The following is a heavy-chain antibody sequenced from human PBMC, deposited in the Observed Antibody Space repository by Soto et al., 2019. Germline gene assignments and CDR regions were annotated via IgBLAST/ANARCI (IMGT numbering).Heavy chain of an antibody. J-gene: IGHJ4*02. CDR2: IYYSGST. CDR1: GGSISSSSYY. CDR3: ASADTAMATEGYYFDY. V-gene: IGHV4-39*01. D-gene: IGHD5-18*01. Sequence: SETLSLTCTVSGGSISSSSYYWGWIRQPPGKGLEWIGSIYYSGSTYYNPSLKSRVTISVDTSKNRFSLKLSSVTAADTAVYYCASADTAMATEGYYFDYWGQGTLVTVSS.